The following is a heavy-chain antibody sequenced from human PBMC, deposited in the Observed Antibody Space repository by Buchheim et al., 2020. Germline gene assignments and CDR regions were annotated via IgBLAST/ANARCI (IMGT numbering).Heavy chain of an antibody. J-gene: IGHJ6*02. CDR2: VSGTGGST. Sequence: QLLESGGGLVQPGTSLRLSCEASGFPFSSYAMSWVRQAPGKGLEWVAAVSGTGGSTFYADSVKGRFTISRDTSKNTFYLQMDSLRADDTAVYYCAKDSGYNYTGLDVWGQGTT. CDR3: AKDSGYNYTGLDV. CDR1: GFPFSSYA. V-gene: IGHV3-23*01.